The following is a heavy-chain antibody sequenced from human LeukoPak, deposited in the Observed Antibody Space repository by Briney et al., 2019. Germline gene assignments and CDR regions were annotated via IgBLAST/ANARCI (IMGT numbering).Heavy chain of an antibody. Sequence: GASVTVSFTCSVYTCTIYGINWGRQGPGQGQGWMGWMNPNSGNTGYAQNFHGRVTMPSTTSISTAYMELSSLRSADTAVYSCARGGGDLWSGYHDAFDIWGQGTMVTVSS. D-gene: IGHD3-3*01. CDR1: VYTCTIYG. V-gene: IGHV1-8*01. J-gene: IGHJ3*02. CDR2: MNPNSGNT. CDR3: ARGGGDLWSGYHDAFDI.